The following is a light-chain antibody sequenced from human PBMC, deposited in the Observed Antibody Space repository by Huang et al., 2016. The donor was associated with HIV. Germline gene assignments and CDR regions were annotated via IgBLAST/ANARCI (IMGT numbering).Light chain of an antibody. J-gene: IGKJ3*01. V-gene: IGKV3-11*01. Sequence: EIVLTQSPVTLSLSPGERATLSCRASQSIGTYLAWYQQRVGLAPRLLIYDASNRATGIPARFSGSGSGTDFTLTISSPEPEDFAVYYCQYRANWGFGPGTKVDIK. CDR2: DAS. CDR3: QYRANWG. CDR1: QSIGTY.